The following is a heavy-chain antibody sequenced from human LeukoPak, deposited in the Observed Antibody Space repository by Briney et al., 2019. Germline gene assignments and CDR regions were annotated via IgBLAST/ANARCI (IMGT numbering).Heavy chain of an antibody. CDR1: GGSISSEHYY. CDR3: ARDNSRIDYSFWSGYYSDKNYFDY. Sequence: PSQTLSLTCTVCGGSISSEHYYWSWIRQPAGKELEWIGRIYASGGTNYNPSLKSRVTMSLHTSKNQFSLNLTSVTAADTAVYYCARDNSRIDYSFWSGYYSDKNYFDYWGQGTLVTVSS. J-gene: IGHJ4*02. D-gene: IGHD3-3*01. V-gene: IGHV4-61*02. CDR2: IYASGGT.